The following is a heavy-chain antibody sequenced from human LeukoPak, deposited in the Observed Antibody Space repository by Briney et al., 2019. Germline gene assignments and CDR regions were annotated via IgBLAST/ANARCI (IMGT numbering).Heavy chain of an antibody. V-gene: IGHV3-9*01. Sequence: GGSLRLSCAASGFTFDDYAMHWVRQAPGKGLEWVSGISWNSGSIGYADSVKGRLTISRDNAKNSLYLQMNSLRAEDTALYYCAKDMVGAIRNGAFDIWGQGTMVTVSS. CDR2: ISWNSGSI. J-gene: IGHJ3*02. CDR1: GFTFDDYA. D-gene: IGHD1-26*01. CDR3: AKDMVGAIRNGAFDI.